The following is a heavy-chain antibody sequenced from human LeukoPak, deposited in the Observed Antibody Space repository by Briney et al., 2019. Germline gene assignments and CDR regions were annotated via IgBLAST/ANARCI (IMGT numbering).Heavy chain of an antibody. CDR1: GFTFSSYL. Sequence: GGSLRLSCAASGFTFSSYLMHWVRQAPGKGLVWVSRINSDGNDTRYADSVKGRFTISRDNSKNTLYLQMNSLRAEDTAVYYCAKVVLVVPAAMREAYYYYGMDVWGQGTTVTVSS. D-gene: IGHD2-2*01. CDR2: INSDGNDT. CDR3: AKVVLVVPAAMREAYYYYGMDV. J-gene: IGHJ6*02. V-gene: IGHV3-74*01.